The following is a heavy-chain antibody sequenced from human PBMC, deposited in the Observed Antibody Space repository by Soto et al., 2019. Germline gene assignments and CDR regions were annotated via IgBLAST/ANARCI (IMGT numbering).Heavy chain of an antibody. CDR1: CGSISSYY. J-gene: IGHJ5*02. CDR2: IYTSGST. CDR3: ARAVACSGGSCYSNWFDP. V-gene: IGHV4-4*07. D-gene: IGHD2-15*01. Sequence: SETLSLTCTVSCGSISSYYWSWIRQPAGKGLEWIGRIYTSGSTNYNPSLKSRVTMSVDTSKNQFSLKLSSVTAADTAVYYCARAVACSGGSCYSNWFDPWGQGTLVTVSS.